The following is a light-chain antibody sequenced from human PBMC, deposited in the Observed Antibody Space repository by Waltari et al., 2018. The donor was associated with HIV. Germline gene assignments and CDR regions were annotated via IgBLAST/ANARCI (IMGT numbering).Light chain of an antibody. CDR2: KDT. J-gene: IGLJ1*01. Sequence: SYELTQPPSVSVSPGQTARITCSGDALPNQYVYWYQQKPGQAPGLVIYKDTERPSGIPERFSGSSSGTTVTLTISGVQAEDEADYYCHSADGSATYVFGTGTKVTVL. CDR3: HSADGSATYV. CDR1: ALPNQY. V-gene: IGLV3-25*03.